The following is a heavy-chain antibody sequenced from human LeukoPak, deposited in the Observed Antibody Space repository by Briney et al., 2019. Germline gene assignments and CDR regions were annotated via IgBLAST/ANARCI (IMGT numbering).Heavy chain of an antibody. CDR3: ARDRGGDGINYYSDY. V-gene: IGHV3-23*01. Sequence: GGSLRLSCAASGFTFTIYAMSWVRQAPGKGLEWVSAISGSGGGTYYADSVKGRFTISRDNSKNTLYLQVNSLRAEDTAVYYCARDRGGDGINYYSDYWGQGTLVTVSS. J-gene: IGHJ4*02. D-gene: IGHD5-24*01. CDR1: GFTFTIYA. CDR2: ISGSGGGT.